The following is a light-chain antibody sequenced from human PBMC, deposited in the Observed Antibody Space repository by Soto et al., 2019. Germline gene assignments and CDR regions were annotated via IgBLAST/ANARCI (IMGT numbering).Light chain of an antibody. CDR2: KAS. CDR3: QQHDNYPIT. CDR1: RNIGSW. V-gene: IGKV1-5*03. J-gene: IGKJ4*01. Sequence: DIQMTQSPSTLSASIGDRVTITCRASRNIGSWLAWYQQKAGKAPNLLIYKASTLETGVPSRFSGSASGTEFTLTISSLQPDDFATYYCQQHDNYPITFGGGTNVDI.